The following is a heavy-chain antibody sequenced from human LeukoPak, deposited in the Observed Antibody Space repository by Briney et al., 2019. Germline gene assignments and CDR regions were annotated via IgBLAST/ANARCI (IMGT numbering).Heavy chain of an antibody. CDR1: GFTFRRYA. J-gene: IGHJ5*02. V-gene: IGHV3-23*01. D-gene: IGHD3-10*01. CDR2: ISGSGGST. CDR3: AKDPLLWFAEHPHTEIRFDP. Sequence: GGSLRLSCAASGFTFRRYAMSWVRQAPGKGLEWVSAISGSGGSTYYADSVKGRFTISRDNSKNTLYLQMNSLRAEDTAVYYCAKDPLLWFAEHPHTEIRFDPWGQGTLVTVSS.